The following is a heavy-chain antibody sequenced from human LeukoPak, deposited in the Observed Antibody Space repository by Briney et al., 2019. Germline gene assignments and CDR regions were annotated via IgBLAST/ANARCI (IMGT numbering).Heavy chain of an antibody. CDR1: GGSISSYY. CDR3: ARDRGFSGSYLGGDY. Sequence: SETLSLTCTVSGGSISSYYWSWIRQPPGKGLEWIGSIYHSGSTYYNPSLKSRVTISVDTSKNQFSLKLSSVTAADTAVYYCARDRGFSGSYLGGDYWGQGTLVTVSS. J-gene: IGHJ4*02. CDR2: IYHSGST. V-gene: IGHV4-38-2*02. D-gene: IGHD1-26*01.